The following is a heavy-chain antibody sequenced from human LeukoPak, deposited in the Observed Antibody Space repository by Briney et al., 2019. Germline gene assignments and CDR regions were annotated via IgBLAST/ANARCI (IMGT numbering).Heavy chain of an antibody. CDR3: ARGNWEFVY. CDR2: ITSSGSSM. J-gene: IGHJ4*02. D-gene: IGHD1-26*01. V-gene: IGHV3-21*01. Sequence: GGSLRLSCAASGFTFSSYAMSWVRQAPGKGLEWVSSITSSGSSMYYADSVKGRFTISRDNAMNSLYLQMNNLRVEDTALYYCARGNWEFVYWGQGTLVTVSS. CDR1: GFTFSSYA.